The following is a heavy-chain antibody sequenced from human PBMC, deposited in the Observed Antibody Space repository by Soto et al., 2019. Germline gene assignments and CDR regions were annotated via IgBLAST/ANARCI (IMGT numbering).Heavy chain of an antibody. CDR3: ARAQRKVVRGSIDY. D-gene: IGHD6-6*01. Sequence: PSETLSLTCAVYGLSFSGYYWSWIRQPPGRGLEWIGEINHSGSTNYNPSLKSRVTISVDTSKNQFSLKLSSVTAADTAVYYCARAQRKVVRGSIDYWGQGTLVTVSS. CDR1: GLSFSGYY. J-gene: IGHJ4*02. V-gene: IGHV4-34*01. CDR2: INHSGST.